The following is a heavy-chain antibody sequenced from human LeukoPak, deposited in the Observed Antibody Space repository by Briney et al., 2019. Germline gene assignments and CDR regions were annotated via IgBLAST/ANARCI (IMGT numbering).Heavy chain of an antibody. CDR2: INPSGGST. V-gene: IGHV1-46*01. J-gene: IGHJ6*02. CDR1: GYTFTSYY. Sequence: ASVKVSCKASGYTFTSYYMHWVRQAPGQGLEWMGIINPSGGSTSYAQKFQGRVTMTRDTSTSTVYMELSSLRSEDTAVYYCARDQNNNYGSGSYYHYYYYYGMDVWGQGTAVTVSS. CDR3: ARDQNNNYGSGSYYHYYYYYGMDV. D-gene: IGHD3-10*01.